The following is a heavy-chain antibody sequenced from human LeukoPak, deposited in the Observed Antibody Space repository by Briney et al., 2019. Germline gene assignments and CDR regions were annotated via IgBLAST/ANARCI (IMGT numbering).Heavy chain of an antibody. D-gene: IGHD3-22*01. CDR1: GFTFSNYW. J-gene: IGHJ4*02. CDR3: ARSRGAFYYDNKVVSDY. V-gene: IGHV3-7*01. CDR2: MNQDGSEK. Sequence: GGSLRLSCAVSGFTFSNYWMNWVRQGPGKGLEWVANMNQDGSEKNYVDSVKGRFTISRDNAKNSLYLQMNSLRAEDTAVYYCARSRGAFYYDNKVVSDYWGQGTLVTVSS.